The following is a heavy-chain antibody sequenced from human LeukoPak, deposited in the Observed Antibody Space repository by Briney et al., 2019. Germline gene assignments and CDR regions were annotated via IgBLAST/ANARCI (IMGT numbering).Heavy chain of an antibody. V-gene: IGHV3-43*01. J-gene: IGHJ4*02. CDR1: GFTFDDYP. Sequence: PGGSLRLSCAASGFTFDDYPMHWVRQAPGKGLEWVSQISWDGGITFYADSVKGRFTISRDNTKNSLDLQMSRLTAEDTALYDCVREYGASSYFDNWCQGTLVTVST. D-gene: IGHD4/OR15-4a*01. CDR3: VREYGASSYFDN. CDR2: ISWDGGIT.